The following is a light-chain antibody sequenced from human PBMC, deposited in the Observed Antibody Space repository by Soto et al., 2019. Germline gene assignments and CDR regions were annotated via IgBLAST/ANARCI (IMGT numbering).Light chain of an antibody. V-gene: IGKV3-11*01. CDR1: QSVSTS. CDR2: DAS. CDR3: QQRTNWLWT. Sequence: EIVLTQSPATLSLSPGERATLSCRASQSVSTSLAWYQQKFGQAPRLLINDASKRATGIPARFSGSGSGTDFTLTISRLEPEDFAVYYCQQRTNWLWTFGQGTKVEFK. J-gene: IGKJ1*01.